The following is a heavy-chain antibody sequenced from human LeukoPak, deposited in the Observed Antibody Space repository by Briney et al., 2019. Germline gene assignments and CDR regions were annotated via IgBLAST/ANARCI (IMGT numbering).Heavy chain of an antibody. D-gene: IGHD6-19*01. CDR1: GFSFSNFG. V-gene: IGHV3-33*06. CDR3: AKDDRGGWSGHFAS. J-gene: IGHJ4*02. Sequence: PGGSLRLSCAAAGFSFSNFGMHWVRQAPGKGLEWVAVIWHDGSAEFYVDSVKGRFKISRDDSKNTLYLQMNSLKVEDTALYYCAKDDRGGWSGHFASWGQGTLVTVFS. CDR2: IWHDGSAE.